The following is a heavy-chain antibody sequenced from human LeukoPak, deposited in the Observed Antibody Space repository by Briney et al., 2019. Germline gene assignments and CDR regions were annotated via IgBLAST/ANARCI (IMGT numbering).Heavy chain of an antibody. Sequence: GGSLRLSCAASGFTFSSYAVSWVRQAPGKGLEWVSAISGSGGSTYYADSVKGRFTISRDNSKNTLYLQMNSLRAEDTAVYYCAKGGSSVGYYYYYYGMDVWGQGTTVTVSS. CDR1: GFTFSSYA. D-gene: IGHD1-26*01. CDR3: AKGGSSVGYYYYYYGMDV. J-gene: IGHJ6*02. CDR2: ISGSGGST. V-gene: IGHV3-23*01.